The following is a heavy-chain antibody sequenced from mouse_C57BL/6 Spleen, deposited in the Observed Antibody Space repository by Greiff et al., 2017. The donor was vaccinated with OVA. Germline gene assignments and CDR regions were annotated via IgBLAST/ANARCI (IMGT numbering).Heavy chain of an antibody. CDR2: IHPNSVST. J-gene: IGHJ2*01. Sequence: VQLQQPGAELVKPGASVKLSCKASGYTFTSYWMHWVKQRPGQGLEWIGMIHPNSVSTNYNEKFKSKATLTVDKSSSTAYMQLSSLTSEDSAVYYCARRRDYYGSRGHFDYWGQGTTLTVSS. D-gene: IGHD1-1*01. CDR1: GYTFTSYW. CDR3: ARRRDYYGSRGHFDY. V-gene: IGHV1-64*01.